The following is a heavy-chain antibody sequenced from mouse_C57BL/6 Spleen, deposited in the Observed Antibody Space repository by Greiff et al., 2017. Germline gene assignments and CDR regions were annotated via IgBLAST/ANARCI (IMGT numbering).Heavy chain of an antibody. CDR1: GYTFTSYW. CDR3: ARFPYYYGSSYDYAMDY. V-gene: IGHV1-64*01. J-gene: IGHJ4*01. CDR2: IHPNSGST. D-gene: IGHD1-1*01. Sequence: QVQLQQPGAELVKPGASVKLSCKASGYTFTSYWMHWVKQRPGQGLEWIGMIHPNSGSTNYNEKFKSKATLTVDKSSSTAYMQLSSLTSEDSAVYYCARFPYYYGSSYDYAMDYWGQGTSVTVSS.